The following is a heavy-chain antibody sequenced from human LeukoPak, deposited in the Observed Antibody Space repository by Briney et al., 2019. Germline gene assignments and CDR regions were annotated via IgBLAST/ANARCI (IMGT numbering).Heavy chain of an antibody. Sequence: SVKVSCKASAGTFSSYAISWVRQAPGQGLEWMGGIIPIFGTANYAQKFPGRVTITTDESTSTAYMELSSLRSEDTAVYYCASSSTYYYDSSARYYYMDVWGKGTTVTVSS. CDR3: ASSSTYYYDSSARYYYMDV. J-gene: IGHJ6*03. V-gene: IGHV1-69*05. CDR1: AGTFSSYA. D-gene: IGHD3-22*01. CDR2: IIPIFGTA.